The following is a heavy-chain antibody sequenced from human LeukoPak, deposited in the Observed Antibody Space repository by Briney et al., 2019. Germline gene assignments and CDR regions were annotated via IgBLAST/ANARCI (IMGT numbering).Heavy chain of an antibody. V-gene: IGHV3-33*05. CDR3: ARRYCSSTSCLLY. D-gene: IGHD2-2*01. CDR2: ISYDGSNK. Sequence: PGGSLRLSCAASGFTFSSYGMHWVRQAPGKGLEWVAVISYDGSNKYYADSVKGRFTISRDNSKNTLYLQMNSLRAEDTAVYYCARRYCSSTSCLLYWGQGTLVTVSS. J-gene: IGHJ4*02. CDR1: GFTFSSYG.